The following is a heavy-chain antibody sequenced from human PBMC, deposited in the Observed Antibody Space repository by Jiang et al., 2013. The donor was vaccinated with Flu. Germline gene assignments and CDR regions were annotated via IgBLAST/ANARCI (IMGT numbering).Heavy chain of an antibody. D-gene: IGHD5/OR15-5a*01. J-gene: IGHJ3*02. CDR1: GDSVSSNSAA. V-gene: IGHV6-1*01. CDR2: TYYRSKWYN. Sequence: SQTLSLTCAISGDSVSSNSAAWNWIRQSPSRGLEWLGRTYYRSKWYNDYAISVKSRITINPDTSENRFSLQLNSVTPEDTAVYYCARFIESRPAWDAFDSWGQGTMVTVSS. CDR3: ARFIESRPAWDAFDS.